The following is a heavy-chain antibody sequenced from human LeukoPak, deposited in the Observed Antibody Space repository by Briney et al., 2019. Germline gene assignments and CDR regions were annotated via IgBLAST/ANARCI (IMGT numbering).Heavy chain of an antibody. CDR2: IFSNDEK. CDR1: GFSLSNTRMG. J-gene: IGHJ4*02. Sequence: SGPTLVNPTETLTLTCTVSGFSLSNTRMGVSWIRQSPGKALEWLAHIFSNDEKSYSTSLKSRLTISKDTSKSQVVLTMTNVDPVDTATYYCARTRYSGSQASWFYFDYWGQGTLVTVSS. V-gene: IGHV2-26*01. CDR3: ARTRYSGSQASWFYFDY. D-gene: IGHD1-26*01.